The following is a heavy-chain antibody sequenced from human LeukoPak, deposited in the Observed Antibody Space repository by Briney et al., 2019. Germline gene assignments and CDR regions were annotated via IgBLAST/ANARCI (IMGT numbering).Heavy chain of an antibody. D-gene: IGHD4-17*01. V-gene: IGHV1-18*01. CDR1: GYTFTKYG. CDR2: ISTYNGNT. Sequence: ASVKVSCKASGYTFTKYGITWVRQAPGQGLEWMGWISTYNGNTNYAQKLQGRVTMTTDTSTSTAYMELKSLISDDAAVYYCARGDDYGDYWGLYWGQGTLVTVSS. J-gene: IGHJ4*02. CDR3: ARGDDYGDYWGLY.